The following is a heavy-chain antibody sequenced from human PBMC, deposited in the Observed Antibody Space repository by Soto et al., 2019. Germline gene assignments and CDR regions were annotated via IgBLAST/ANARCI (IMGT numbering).Heavy chain of an antibody. J-gene: IGHJ5*02. CDR1: GYTFTNYG. D-gene: IGHD6-25*01. CDR2: ITAYNGNT. Sequence: GASVKVSCKASGYTFTNYGMSWVRQAPGQGLEWMGWITAYNGNTNYAQNLQGRVIMTTDTSTSTAYMELSSLRSDDTAVYYCARVVGQSAAYNWFDPWGQGTLVTVSS. V-gene: IGHV1-18*01. CDR3: ARVVGQSAAYNWFDP.